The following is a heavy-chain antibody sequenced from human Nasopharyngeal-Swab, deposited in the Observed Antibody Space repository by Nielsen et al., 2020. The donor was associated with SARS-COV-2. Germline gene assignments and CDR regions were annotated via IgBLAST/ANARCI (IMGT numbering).Heavy chain of an antibody. CDR1: GFTFRRYA. J-gene: IGHJ5*02. D-gene: IGHD5-12*01. CDR2: ISGSGGST. V-gene: IGHV3-23*01. Sequence: GESLKISCAASGFTFRRYAMSWVRQAPGKGLEWVSAISGSGGSTYYADSVKGRFTVSRDNSKNTLYLQMNSLRGEDTAIYYCVKDLAYDEVSWGQGTLVTASS. CDR3: VKDLAYDEVS.